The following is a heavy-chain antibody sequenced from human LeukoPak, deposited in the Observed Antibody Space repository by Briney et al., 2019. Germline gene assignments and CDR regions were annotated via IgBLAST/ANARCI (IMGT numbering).Heavy chain of an antibody. D-gene: IGHD6-6*01. V-gene: IGHV3-21*01. CDR1: GFTFGDYA. Sequence: PGRSLRLSCTASGFTFGDYAMNWVRQAPGKGLEWVSSISSRSGNMYYADSVKGRFTISRDNAKNSLFLQMDSLRVEDTAVYYCARDPSMAGLGKEYFQHWGQGTLVTVSS. CDR3: ARDPSMAGLGKEYFQH. CDR2: ISSRSGNM. J-gene: IGHJ1*01.